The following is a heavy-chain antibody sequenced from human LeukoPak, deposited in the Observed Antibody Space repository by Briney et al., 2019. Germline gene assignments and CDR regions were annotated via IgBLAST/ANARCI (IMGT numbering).Heavy chain of an antibody. CDR1: GGSFNGYY. CDR3: ARGRYSRDYVWGSYRFVY. V-gene: IGHV4-34*01. Sequence: SETLSLTCAVHGGSFNGYYWNWIRQPPGKGLEWIGEINHSGSTNYGPSLKSRVTISVDTSKNQFSLMLSSVTAADTAVYYCARGRYSRDYVWGSYRFVYWGQGTLVTVSS. CDR2: INHSGST. D-gene: IGHD3-16*02. J-gene: IGHJ4*02.